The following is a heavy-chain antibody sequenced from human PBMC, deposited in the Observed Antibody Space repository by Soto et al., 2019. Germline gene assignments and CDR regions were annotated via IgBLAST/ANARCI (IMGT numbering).Heavy chain of an antibody. J-gene: IGHJ4*02. CDR2: INHLETT. D-gene: IGHD1-26*01. V-gene: IGHV4-30-2*01. CDR3: ARGGGSDSFDY. Sequence: PSETLSLTCTVSGASISYGNYAWSWIRQTPGKGLEWIGYINHLETTFYNPSFESRLTLSIDRAKNQFSLNLSSMSAADRAVYFCARGGGSDSFDYWGQGILVTVSS. CDR1: GASISYGNYA.